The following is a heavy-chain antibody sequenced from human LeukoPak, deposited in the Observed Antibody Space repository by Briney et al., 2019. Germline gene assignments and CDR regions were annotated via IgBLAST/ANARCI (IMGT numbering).Heavy chain of an antibody. V-gene: IGHV1-2*02. D-gene: IGHD3-3*01. CDR3: AGGVLRFLEWS. J-gene: IGHJ5*02. CDR2: INPNSGDT. CDR1: GYTFIDYY. Sequence: ASVKVSCKASGYTFIDYYIHWVRQAPGQGLEWMGWINPNSGDTKSAQKFQGRVTMTRDTSIRTAYMELSRLRSDDTAVYYCAGGVLRFLEWSWGQGTLVTVSS.